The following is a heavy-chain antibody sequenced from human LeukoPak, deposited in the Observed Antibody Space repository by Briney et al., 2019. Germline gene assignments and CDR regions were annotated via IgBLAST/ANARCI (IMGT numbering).Heavy chain of an antibody. Sequence: PGGSLRLSCAASGFTFSSYWMSWVRQAPGKGLEWVANIKQDGSEKYYVDSVKGRFTISRDNAKNSLYLQMNSLRAEDTAVYYCARVRSRYCSGGSCYLDLDYWGQGTLVTVSS. CDR1: GFTFSSYW. CDR2: IKQDGSEK. V-gene: IGHV3-7*01. D-gene: IGHD2-15*01. CDR3: ARVRSRYCSGGSCYLDLDY. J-gene: IGHJ4*02.